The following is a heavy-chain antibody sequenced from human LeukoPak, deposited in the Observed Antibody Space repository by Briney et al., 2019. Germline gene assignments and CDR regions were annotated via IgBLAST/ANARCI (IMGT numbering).Heavy chain of an antibody. CDR1: GYTFTSYY. Sequence: ASVKVSCKASGYTFTSYYMHWVRQAPGQGLEWMGMIYPRDGSTSYAQKFQGRVTVTRDTSTSTVHMELSGLRSEDTAVYYCARASLGGNPFDYWGQGTLVTVSS. CDR3: ARASLGGNPFDY. CDR2: IYPRDGST. J-gene: IGHJ4*02. D-gene: IGHD4-23*01. V-gene: IGHV1-46*01.